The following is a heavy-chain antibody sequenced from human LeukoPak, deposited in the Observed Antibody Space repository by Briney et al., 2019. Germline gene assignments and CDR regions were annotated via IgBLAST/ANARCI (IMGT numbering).Heavy chain of an antibody. CDR3: ANTLHTYCDGDCLGY. CDR2: INSDGSST. J-gene: IGHJ4*02. Sequence: PGGSLRLSCAASGFTFDDYAMHWVRQAPGKGLVWVSRINSDGSSTSYADSVKGRFTISRDNARNTLYLQMNSLTAEDTAVYYCANTLHTYCDGDCLGYWGQGTLVTVTS. D-gene: IGHD2-21*02. CDR1: GFTFDDYA. V-gene: IGHV3-74*01.